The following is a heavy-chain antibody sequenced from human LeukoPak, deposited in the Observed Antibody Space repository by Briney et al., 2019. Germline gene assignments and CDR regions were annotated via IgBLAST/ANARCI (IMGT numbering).Heavy chain of an antibody. CDR1: GFTFSTYW. J-gene: IGHJ6*03. V-gene: IGHV3-11*04. D-gene: IGHD4-17*01. CDR2: ISSSGSTI. Sequence: GGSLRLSCAASGFTFSTYWMSWIRQAPGKGLEWVSYISSSGSTIYYADSVKGRFTISRDNAKNSLYLQMNSLRAEDTAVYYCARKSYGVYYYYYMDVWGKGTTVTVSS. CDR3: ARKSYGVYYYYYMDV.